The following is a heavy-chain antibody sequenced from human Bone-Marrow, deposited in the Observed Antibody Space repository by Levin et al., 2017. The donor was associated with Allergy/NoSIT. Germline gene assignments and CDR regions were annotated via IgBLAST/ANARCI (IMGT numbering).Heavy chain of an antibody. V-gene: IGHV3-33*01. CDR3: ATDSSRWSPKYYFDY. Sequence: GGSLRLSCAASGFTFNDYAMHWVRQAPGKGLEWVAVIWSDGNDKSFADSVKGRFTISRDNSKNSLFLQMNSLRAEDTAVYYCATDSSRWSPKYYFDYWGQGTVVTVSS. D-gene: IGHD3-22*01. J-gene: IGHJ4*02. CDR2: IWSDGNDK. CDR1: GFTFNDYA.